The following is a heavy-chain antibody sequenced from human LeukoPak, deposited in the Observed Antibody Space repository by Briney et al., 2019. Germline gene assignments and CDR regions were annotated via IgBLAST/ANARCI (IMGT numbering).Heavy chain of an antibody. Sequence: SETLSLTCTVSGGSISSSSYYWGWIRQPPGKGLEWIGSIYYSGSTYYNPSLKRRVTISVDTSKNQFSLKLSSVTAADTAVYYCARLRRWLQNFDYWGQGTLVTVSS. V-gene: IGHV4-39*01. CDR2: IYYSGST. D-gene: IGHD5-24*01. CDR3: ARLRRWLQNFDY. J-gene: IGHJ4*02. CDR1: GGSISSSSYY.